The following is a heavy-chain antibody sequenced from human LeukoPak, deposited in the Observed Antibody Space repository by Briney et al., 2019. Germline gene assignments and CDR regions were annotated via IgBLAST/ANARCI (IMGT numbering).Heavy chain of an antibody. CDR2: SNWDSNNV. J-gene: IGHJ6*02. D-gene: IGHD2-15*01. CDR1: GFTFDDYA. Sequence: PGRSLRLSCAASGFTFDDYAMHWVRHAPGKGLEWVSGSNWDSNNVGYADSVKGRFTISRDNAKNFLYLQMNSLRVEDTALYYCAKDITSCSGGSCTSDYYGLDVWGQGTTVTVS. V-gene: IGHV3-9*01. CDR3: AKDITSCSGGSCTSDYYGLDV.